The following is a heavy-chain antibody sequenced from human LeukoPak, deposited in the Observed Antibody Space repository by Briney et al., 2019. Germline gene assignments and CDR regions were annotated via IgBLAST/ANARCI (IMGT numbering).Heavy chain of an antibody. CDR2: IYSGGST. Sequence: GGSLRLSCAASGFTVSSNYMSWVRQAPGKGLEWVSVIYSGGSTYYADSVKGRFTISRDNSKNTLYLQMNSLRAEDTAVYYCAEGTYYYDSSGYYYSDYWGQGTLVTVSS. V-gene: IGHV3-66*01. CDR3: AEGTYYYDSSGYYYSDY. D-gene: IGHD3-22*01. CDR1: GFTVSSNY. J-gene: IGHJ4*02.